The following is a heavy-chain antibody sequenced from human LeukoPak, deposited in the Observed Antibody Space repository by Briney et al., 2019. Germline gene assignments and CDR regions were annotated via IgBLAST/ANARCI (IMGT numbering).Heavy chain of an antibody. CDR2: INHSGST. CDR1: GGSFSGYY. V-gene: IGHV4-34*01. Sequence: NPSETLSLTCAVYGGSFSGYYWSWIRQPPGKGLEWIGEINHSGSTNYNPSLKSRVTISVDTSKNQFSLKLSSVTAADTAVYYCARDHSSGSYPHWGQGTLVTVSS. D-gene: IGHD1-26*01. J-gene: IGHJ4*02. CDR3: ARDHSSGSYPH.